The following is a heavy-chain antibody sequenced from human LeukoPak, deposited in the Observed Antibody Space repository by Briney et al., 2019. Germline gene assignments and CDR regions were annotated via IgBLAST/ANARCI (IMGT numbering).Heavy chain of an antibody. D-gene: IGHD3-10*01. CDR1: GFTFSSYA. J-gene: IGHJ6*02. Sequence: SGGSLRLSCAASGFTFSSYAMSWVRQAPGKGLEWVSAISGSGSTIYYADSVKGRFTISRDNAKNSLYLQMNSLRAEDTAVYYCARPILFYYGMDVWGQGTTVTVSS. CDR3: ARPILFYYGMDV. CDR2: ISGSGSTI. V-gene: IGHV3-23*01.